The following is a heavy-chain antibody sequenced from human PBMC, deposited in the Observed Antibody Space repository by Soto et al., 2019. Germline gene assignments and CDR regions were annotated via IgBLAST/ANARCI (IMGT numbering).Heavy chain of an antibody. V-gene: IGHV1-2*04. J-gene: IGHJ6*02. CDR2: INPNSGGT. Sequence: QVQLVQSGAEVKKPGASVKVSCKASGYTFTGYYMHWVRQAPGQGLEWMGWINPNSGGTNYAQKFQGWVTMTRDTSISTAYMERRRLRSDDTAVYYCARDGYNWNEEVYYYYGMDVWGQGTTVTVSS. CDR1: GYTFTGYY. D-gene: IGHD1-20*01. CDR3: ARDGYNWNEEVYYYYGMDV.